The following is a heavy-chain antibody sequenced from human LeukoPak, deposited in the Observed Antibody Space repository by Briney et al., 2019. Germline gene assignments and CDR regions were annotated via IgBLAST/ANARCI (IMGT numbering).Heavy chain of an antibody. V-gene: IGHV3-21*01. J-gene: IGHJ4*02. CDR1: GFTFSSYW. CDR3: ARETDYSSSWYIDY. Sequence: GGSLRLSCAASGFTFSSYWIHWVRQAPGKGLVWVSSISSSSSYIYYADSVKGRFTISRDNAKNSLYLQMNSLRAEDTAVYYCARETDYSSSWYIDYWGQGTLVTVSS. D-gene: IGHD6-13*01. CDR2: ISSSSSYI.